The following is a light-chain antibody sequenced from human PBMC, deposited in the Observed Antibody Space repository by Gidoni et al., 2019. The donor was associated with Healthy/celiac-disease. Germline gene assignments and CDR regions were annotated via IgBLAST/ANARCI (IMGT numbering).Light chain of an antibody. J-gene: IGKJ4*01. V-gene: IGKV3-20*01. CDR1: QSVSSSY. CDR3: QQYGSSPT. CDR2: GAT. Sequence: QSPGTLSLSQGERATLSCRASQSVSSSYLAWYQQKPGQAPRLLIYGATSRATGIPDRFSGSGSGTDFTLTISILEPEDFAVYYCQQYGSSPTFGGGTKVEIK.